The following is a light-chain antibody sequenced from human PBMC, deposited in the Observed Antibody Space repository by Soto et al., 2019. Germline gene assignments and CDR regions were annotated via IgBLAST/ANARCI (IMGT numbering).Light chain of an antibody. J-gene: IGKJ1*01. V-gene: IGKV3-20*01. CDR3: QQYGSSTWT. CDR2: GAS. Sequence: EIVLTQSPGTLSLSPGERATLSCRASQSVSSSYLAWYQQKPGQAPRLLIYGASRRATGIPDRFNGSGSGTDFTLTISRLEPEDFAVYYCQQYGSSTWTFGQGTKVEI. CDR1: QSVSSSY.